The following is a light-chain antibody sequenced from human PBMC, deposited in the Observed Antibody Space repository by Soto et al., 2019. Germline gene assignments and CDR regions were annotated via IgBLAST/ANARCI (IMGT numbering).Light chain of an antibody. CDR3: GSWDSSLSAYV. J-gene: IGLJ1*01. Sequence: QAVLTQPPSVTAGPGQKLTISCSGSSANIGGNSVSWYQQLPATAPKLLIYDDNKRPSGIPDRFSGSKSGTSATLGITGFQTGDEADYYCGSWDSSLSAYVFGTGTKVTVL. V-gene: IGLV1-51*01. CDR2: DDN. CDR1: SANIGGNS.